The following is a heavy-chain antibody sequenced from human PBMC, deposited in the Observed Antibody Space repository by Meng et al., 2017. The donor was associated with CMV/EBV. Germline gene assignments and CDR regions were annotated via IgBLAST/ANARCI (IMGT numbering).Heavy chain of an antibody. Sequence: GESLKISCAASGFTFSSYSMNWVRQAPGKGLGWVSYISSSSSTIYYTDSVKGRFTISRDNAKNSLYLQMNSLRAEDTAVYYCARDRTQWIQLWLQSDYWGQGTLVTVSS. CDR2: ISSSSSTI. J-gene: IGHJ4*02. D-gene: IGHD5-18*01. V-gene: IGHV3-48*04. CDR1: GFTFSSYS. CDR3: ARDRTQWIQLWLQSDY.